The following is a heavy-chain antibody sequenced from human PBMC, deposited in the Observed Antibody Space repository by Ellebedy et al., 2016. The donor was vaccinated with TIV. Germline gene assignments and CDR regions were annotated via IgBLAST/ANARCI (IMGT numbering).Heavy chain of an antibody. CDR3: ARGGGKVDYDSSGYTDAFDI. V-gene: IGHV1-46*01. D-gene: IGHD3-22*01. Sequence: KLQGRVTMTRDTSTSTVYMELSSLRSEDTAVYYCARGGGKVDYDSSGYTDAFDIWGQGTMVTVSS. J-gene: IGHJ3*02.